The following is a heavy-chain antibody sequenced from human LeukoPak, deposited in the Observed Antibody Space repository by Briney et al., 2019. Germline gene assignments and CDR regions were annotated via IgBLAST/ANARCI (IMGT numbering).Heavy chain of an antibody. CDR2: INPNSGGT. J-gene: IGHJ6*03. CDR3: ARDTYYYYYYMDV. Sequence: GASVKVSCKASGYTFTNYYIHWVRQAPGQGLEWMGWINPNSGGTNYAQNFQGRVTMTRDTSISTAYMELSRLRSDDTAVYYCARDTYYYYYYMDVWGKGTTVTISS. V-gene: IGHV1-2*02. CDR1: GYTFTNYY.